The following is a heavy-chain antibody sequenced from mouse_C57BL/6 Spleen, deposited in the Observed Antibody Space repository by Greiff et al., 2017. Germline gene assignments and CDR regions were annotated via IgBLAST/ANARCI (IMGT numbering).Heavy chain of an antibody. CDR1: GFTFSDYY. D-gene: IGHD1-1*01. Sequence: DVQLVESGGGLVQPGGSLKLSCAASGFTFSDYYMYWVRQTPEKRLEWVAYISNGGGSTYYPDTVKGRFTISRDNAKNTLYLQMSRLKSEDTAMYYCARHYYGSSYWYFDVWGTGTTLTVSS. CDR2: ISNGGGST. V-gene: IGHV5-12*01. CDR3: ARHYYGSSYWYFDV. J-gene: IGHJ1*03.